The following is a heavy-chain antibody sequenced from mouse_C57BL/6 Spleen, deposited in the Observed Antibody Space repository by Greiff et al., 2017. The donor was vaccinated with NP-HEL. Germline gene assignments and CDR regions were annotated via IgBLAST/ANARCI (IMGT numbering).Heavy chain of an antibody. D-gene: IGHD2-13*01. J-gene: IGHJ2*01. Sequence: QVQLQQSGPELVKPGASVKISCKASGYTFTDYYITWVKQRPGQGLEWIGWIYPGSGNAKYNEKFKGKATLTVDTSSSTAYRQLSSLTSEDSAVDGCARSYGDYRCYFDYWGQGTTLTVSS. V-gene: IGHV1-84*01. CDR2: IYPGSGNA. CDR3: ARSYGDYRCYFDY. CDR1: GYTFTDYY.